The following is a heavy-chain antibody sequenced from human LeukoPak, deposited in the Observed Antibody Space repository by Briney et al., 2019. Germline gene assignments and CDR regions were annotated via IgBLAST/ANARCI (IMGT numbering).Heavy chain of an antibody. D-gene: IGHD5-18*01. J-gene: IGHJ4*02. Sequence: SETLSLTCTVSGGSISSGGYYWSWIRQHPGKGLEWIGYIYYSGSTYYNPSLKSRVTISVDTSKNQFSLKLSSVTAADTAVYYCAREPSPRGYSYALPFDYWGQGTLVTVSS. V-gene: IGHV4-31*03. CDR1: GGSISSGGYY. CDR2: IYYSGST. CDR3: AREPSPRGYSYALPFDY.